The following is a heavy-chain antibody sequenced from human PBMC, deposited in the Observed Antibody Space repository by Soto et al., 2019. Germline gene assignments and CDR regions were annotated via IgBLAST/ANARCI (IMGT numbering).Heavy chain of an antibody. D-gene: IGHD3-10*01. J-gene: IGHJ4*02. V-gene: IGHV1-18*01. Sequence: VQSGGEVKKPGASVRVSCKASGYAFSFGFSWVRQAPGQGLEWMGWISASDGSTNSAQKFRGSISLTTDTSTNTAYLNLLSLTSDDTSVYFRATYYFGSCSYYRFDNWGQRTLVTVSS. CDR1: GYAFSFG. CDR3: ATYYFGSCSYYRFDN. CDR2: ISASDGST.